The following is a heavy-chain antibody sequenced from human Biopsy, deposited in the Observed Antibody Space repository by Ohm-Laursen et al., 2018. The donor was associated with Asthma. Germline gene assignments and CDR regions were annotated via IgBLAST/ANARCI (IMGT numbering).Heavy chain of an antibody. CDR1: GYTFNSAG. CDR3: ARAVDYSYYYGIDV. D-gene: IGHD4-23*01. J-gene: IGHJ6*02. CDR2: ISVYNGNT. V-gene: IGHV1-18*01. Sequence: VSSVKVSCKTSGYTFNSAGITWVRQAPGQGLEWMGWISVYNGNTKVAQKLQDRVTMITDTSTSTAYMELRSLRSDDTAVYFCARAVDYSYYYGIDVWGQGTTVTVS.